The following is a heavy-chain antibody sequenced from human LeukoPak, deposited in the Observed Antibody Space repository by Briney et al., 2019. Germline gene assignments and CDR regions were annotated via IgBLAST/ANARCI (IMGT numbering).Heavy chain of an antibody. J-gene: IGHJ4*02. Sequence: GGSLRLSCAASGFTFSKYWMLWVRQAPGKGLESVSRINTDGTVTTYADSVKGRFTVSRDNADNTMFLQMNSVRDEDTAVYYCATNHWLAPPPDSWGQGTPVTVSS. CDR2: INTDGTVT. CDR3: ATNHWLAPPPDS. CDR1: GFTFSKYW. V-gene: IGHV3-74*01. D-gene: IGHD6-19*01.